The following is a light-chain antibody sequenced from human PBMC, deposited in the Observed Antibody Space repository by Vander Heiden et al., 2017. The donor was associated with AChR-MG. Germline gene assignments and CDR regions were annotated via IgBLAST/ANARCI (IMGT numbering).Light chain of an antibody. Sequence: RVTITCRASQSISNYLAWYQQKPGKVPKRLIYNASSLESGVPSRFSGSGSGTEFTLTISSLQPDDFATYYCQQHDDYPRTFGEGTKVEIK. CDR1: QSISNY. J-gene: IGKJ4*02. CDR3: QQHDDYPRT. V-gene: IGKV1-17*03. CDR2: NAS.